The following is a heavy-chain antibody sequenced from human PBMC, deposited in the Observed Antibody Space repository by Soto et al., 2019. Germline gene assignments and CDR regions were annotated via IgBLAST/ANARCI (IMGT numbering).Heavy chain of an antibody. CDR2: IIPIFGTA. V-gene: IGHV1-69*13. Sequence: SVKVSCKASGGTFSSYAISWVRQAPGQGLEWMGGIIPIFGTANYAQKFQGRVTITADESTSTAYMELSSLRSEDTAVYYCARENERVYYYDSSGYWFDPWGQGTLVTSPQ. CDR1: GGTFSSYA. J-gene: IGHJ5*02. D-gene: IGHD3-22*01. CDR3: ARENERVYYYDSSGYWFDP.